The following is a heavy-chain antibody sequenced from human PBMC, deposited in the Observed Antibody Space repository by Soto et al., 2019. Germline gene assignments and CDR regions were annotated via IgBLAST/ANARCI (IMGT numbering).Heavy chain of an antibody. CDR3: ARDQSFDRSYYYGIDF. CDR1: GYPFTHYG. CDR2: ISPFNGNT. D-gene: IGHD3-22*01. J-gene: IGHJ6*02. Sequence: ASVKVSCKSSGYPFTHYGITWIRQAPGQGLEWMGWISPFNGNTNYGQTLQGRVTLTTDTSTSTVYMELRSLRSDDTAVYYCARDQSFDRSYYYGIDFWDQGTTVTVSS. V-gene: IGHV1-18*01.